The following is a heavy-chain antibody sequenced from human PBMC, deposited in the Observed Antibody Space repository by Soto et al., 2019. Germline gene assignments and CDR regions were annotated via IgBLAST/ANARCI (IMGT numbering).Heavy chain of an antibody. CDR3: ARLAGEWWLAEQPQFDY. D-gene: IGHD6-19*01. Sequence: SETLSLTCTVSGGSISSSSYYWGWIRQPPGKGLEWIGSIYYSGSTYYNPSLKSRVTISVDTSKNQFSLKLSSVTAADTAVYYCARLAGEWWLAEQPQFDYWGQGTLVTVSS. V-gene: IGHV4-39*01. CDR1: GGSISSSSYY. J-gene: IGHJ4*02. CDR2: IYYSGST.